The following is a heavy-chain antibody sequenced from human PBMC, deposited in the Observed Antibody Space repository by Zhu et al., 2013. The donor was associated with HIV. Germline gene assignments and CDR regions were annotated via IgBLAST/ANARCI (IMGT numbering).Heavy chain of an antibody. D-gene: IGHD6-6*01. CDR1: GYTFTGYH. V-gene: IGHV1-2*02. CDR2: VDPRTGGT. CDR3: ARDPAPPGAWYFDL. J-gene: IGHJ2*01. Sequence: QVQLVQSGAEVKKPGASVKVSCKASGYTFTGYHIHWLRQAPGQGLERMGWVDPRTGGTIYAQSFQGRVTMASDTSISTVYMELNNLNADDTAVYYCARDPAPPGAWYFDLWGLAPWSLSLQ.